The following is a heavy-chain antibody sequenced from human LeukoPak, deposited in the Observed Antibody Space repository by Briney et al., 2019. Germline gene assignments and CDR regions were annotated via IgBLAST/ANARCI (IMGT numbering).Heavy chain of an antibody. CDR2: IYYSGST. D-gene: IGHD1-26*01. CDR3: ARVVVGAIPYYFDY. Sequence: SETLSLTCTVSGGSVSSGSYYWSWIRQPPGKGLEWIGYIYYSGSTNYNPSLKGRVTISVDTSKNQFSLKLSSVTAADTAVYYCARVVVGAIPYYFDYWGQGTLVTVSS. V-gene: IGHV4-61*01. J-gene: IGHJ4*02. CDR1: GGSVSSGSYY.